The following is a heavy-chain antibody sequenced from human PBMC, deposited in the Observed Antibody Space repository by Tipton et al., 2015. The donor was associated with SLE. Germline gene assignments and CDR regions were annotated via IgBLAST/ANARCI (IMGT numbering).Heavy chain of an antibody. CDR3: ASVDDTVTTHFEH. V-gene: IGHV4-31*03. CDR2: IYLSGLT. J-gene: IGHJ4*02. CDR1: GGSISSGRYY. Sequence: TLSLTCTVSGGSISSGRYYWSWIRQLPGKGLEWIGYIYLSGLTSYNPSLNNRVSISVDTSNSQFSLKLSSVTAADTAIYYCASVDDTVTTHFEHWGQGTLVTVSS. D-gene: IGHD4-17*01.